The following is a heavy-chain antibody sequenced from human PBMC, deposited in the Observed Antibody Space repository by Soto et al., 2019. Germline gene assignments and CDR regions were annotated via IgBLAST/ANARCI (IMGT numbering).Heavy chain of an antibody. D-gene: IGHD3-16*01. CDR2: MYYSGST. CDR1: GDSISGYY. Sequence: QVQLQESGPGLVKPSETLSLSCSVSGDSISGYYWSWVRQTPGKGLEWIGYMYYSGSTNYNPSLKSRVTISVDTSKNHFSLRLTSVTAADTAVYYCARGPYYDLIWNYYYMDVWGKGTTVTVSS. J-gene: IGHJ6*03. V-gene: IGHV4-59*08. CDR3: ARGPYYDLIWNYYYMDV.